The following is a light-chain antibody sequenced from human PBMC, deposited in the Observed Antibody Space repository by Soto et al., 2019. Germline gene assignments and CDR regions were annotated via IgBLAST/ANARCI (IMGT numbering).Light chain of an antibody. CDR2: GNT. CDR3: QSYDIRLRVI. Sequence: QPVLTQPPSVSGAPGQRITFSCTGTSSNIGAGYDVHWYQQLPGTVPKLLIYGNTNRPSGVPDRFSGSKSGTSASLAITGLQAEDEADYYCQSYDIRLRVIFGGGTKVTVL. V-gene: IGLV1-40*01. J-gene: IGLJ2*01. CDR1: SSNIGAGYD.